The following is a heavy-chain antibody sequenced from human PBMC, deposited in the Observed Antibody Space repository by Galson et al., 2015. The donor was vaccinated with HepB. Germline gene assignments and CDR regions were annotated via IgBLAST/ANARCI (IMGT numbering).Heavy chain of an antibody. CDR2: ISGGSGDRT. CDR1: GFTFTNYV. CDR3: AKYRASSGPGRRAFDI. J-gene: IGHJ3*02. Sequence: SLRLSCAVSGFTFTNYVMNWVRQAPGKGLEWVSTISGGSGDRTYYADSAKGRFTLARDNSKNTLYLQAHSLRVEDTAIYYCAKYRASSGPGRRAFDIWGQGTMVIVSS. V-gene: IGHV3-23*01. D-gene: IGHD6-25*01.